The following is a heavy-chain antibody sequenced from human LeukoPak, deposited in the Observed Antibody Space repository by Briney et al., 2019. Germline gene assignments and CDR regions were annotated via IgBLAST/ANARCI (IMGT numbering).Heavy chain of an antibody. CDR2: ISSSSSTI. V-gene: IGHV3-48*01. CDR3: ARDGRLAFDI. Sequence: GGSLRPSCAASGFTFSSYSMNWVRQAPGKGLEWVSYISSSSSTIYYADSVKGRFTISRDNAKNSLYLQMNSLRAEDTAVYYCARDGRLAFDIWGQGTMVTVSS. D-gene: IGHD6-25*01. CDR1: GFTFSSYS. J-gene: IGHJ3*02.